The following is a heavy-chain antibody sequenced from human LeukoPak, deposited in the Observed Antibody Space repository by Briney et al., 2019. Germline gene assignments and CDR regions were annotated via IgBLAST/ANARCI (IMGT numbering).Heavy chain of an antibody. D-gene: IGHD3-3*01. J-gene: IGHJ4*02. CDR3: ARFWSGYSTLDY. V-gene: IGHV3-48*03. CDR2: ISSSGSTI. CDR1: GFTFSSYE. Sequence: GGSLRLSCAASGFTFSSYEMNWVRQAPWKGLEWVSYISSSGSTIYYADSVKGRFTISRDNAKNSLYLQMNSLRAEDTAVYYCARFWSGYSTLDYWGQGTLVTVSS.